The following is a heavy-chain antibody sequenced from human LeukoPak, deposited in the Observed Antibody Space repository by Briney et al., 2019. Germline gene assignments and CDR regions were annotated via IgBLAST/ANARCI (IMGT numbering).Heavy chain of an antibody. CDR2: ISGSVGST. CDR1: GLTFRSYA. D-gene: IGHD3-22*01. Sequence: GGSLRLSCAASGLTFRSYAMSWVRQAPGKGRGGVSDISGSVGSTYYADSRKGRFTISRDNSKNTLYLQMNSLRAEDTAVYYWPKGQYYYDSSGYYDYWGQGTLVTVSS. J-gene: IGHJ4*02. V-gene: IGHV3-23*01. CDR3: PKGQYYYDSSGYYDY.